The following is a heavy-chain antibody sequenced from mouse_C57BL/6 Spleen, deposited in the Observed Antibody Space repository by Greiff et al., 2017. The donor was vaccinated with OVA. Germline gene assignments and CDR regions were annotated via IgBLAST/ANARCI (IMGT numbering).Heavy chain of an antibody. V-gene: IGHV1-4*01. CDR1: GYTFTSYT. J-gene: IGHJ2*01. CDR3: ERPGYDDDEKGFDY. Sequence: QVQLQQSGAELVKPGASVKLSCKASGYTFTSYTMHWVKQRPGQGLEWIGYINPSSGYTKYNQKFKGKATLTADKSSSTAYMQLSSLTSEDSAVYYSERPGYDDDEKGFDYWGQGTTLTVSS. D-gene: IGHD2-4*01. CDR2: INPSSGYT.